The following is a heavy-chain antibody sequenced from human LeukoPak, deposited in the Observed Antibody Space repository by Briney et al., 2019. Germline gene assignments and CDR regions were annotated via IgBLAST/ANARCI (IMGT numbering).Heavy chain of an antibody. CDR3: ARDALSCSSTSCPLAS. V-gene: IGHV1-46*01. Sequence: ASVKVSCKASGYTFTSYYMHWVRQAPGQGLEWMGIINPSGGSTSYAQKFQGRVTMTRDTSTSTVYMELSSLRSEDTAVYYCARDALSCSSTSCPLASWGQGTLVTVSS. CDR1: GYTFTSYY. CDR2: INPSGGST. D-gene: IGHD2-2*01. J-gene: IGHJ5*01.